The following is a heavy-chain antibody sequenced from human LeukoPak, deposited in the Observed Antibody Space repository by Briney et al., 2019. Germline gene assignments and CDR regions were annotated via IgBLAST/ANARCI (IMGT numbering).Heavy chain of an antibody. CDR2: INHSGST. CDR1: GGSFSGYY. D-gene: IGHD5-12*01. J-gene: IGHJ4*02. CDR3: ARASSGPPSYYFDY. V-gene: IGHV4-34*01. Sequence: PSETLSLTCAVYGGSFSGYYWSWIRQPPGKGLEWIGEINHSGSTNYNPSLKSRVTISVDTSKNQFSLKLSSVTAADTAVYYCARASSGPPSYYFDYWGQGTLVTVSS.